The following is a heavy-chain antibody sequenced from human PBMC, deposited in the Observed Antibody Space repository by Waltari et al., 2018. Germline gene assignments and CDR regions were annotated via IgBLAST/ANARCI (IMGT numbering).Heavy chain of an antibody. Sequence: QVQLVESGGGVVRPGGSLRLSCAASGLTFSAHGLHWVRQAPGKGLEWLASILSDGSKKYFADSVKGRFTISRDNSKNTLYLQMNSLRAEDTAVYYCAKGLGVTNNDGFHVWGQGTMVTVSS. CDR3: AKGLGVTNNDGFHV. V-gene: IGHV3-30*02. D-gene: IGHD4-17*01. CDR2: ILSDGSKK. J-gene: IGHJ3*01. CDR1: GLTFSAHG.